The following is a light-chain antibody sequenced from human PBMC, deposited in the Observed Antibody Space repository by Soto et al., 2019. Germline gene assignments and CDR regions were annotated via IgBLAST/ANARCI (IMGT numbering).Light chain of an antibody. CDR3: QQRSF. V-gene: IGKV3-11*01. CDR1: QNLRSS. Sequence: VMTQSPATLSVSPGERATLSCRASQNLRSSLAWYQQKPGQAPRLLIYDASNRATGIPARFSGSGSGTDFTLTISSLEPEDFAVYYCQQRSFFGQGTRLEI. CDR2: DAS. J-gene: IGKJ5*01.